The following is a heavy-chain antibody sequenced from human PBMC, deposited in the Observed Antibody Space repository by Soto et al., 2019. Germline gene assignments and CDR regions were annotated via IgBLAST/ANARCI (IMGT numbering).Heavy chain of an antibody. J-gene: IGHJ5*02. CDR1: GGSFGGYY. CDR3: ARGLRPEYYDFWSGYNWFDP. V-gene: IGHV4-34*01. CDR2: INHSGST. D-gene: IGHD3-3*01. Sequence: PSETLSLTCAVYGGSFGGYYWSWIRQPPGKGLEWIGEINHSGSTNYNPSLKSRVTISVDTSKNQFSLKLSSVTAADTAVYYCARGLRPEYYDFWSGYNWFDPWGQGTLVTVSS.